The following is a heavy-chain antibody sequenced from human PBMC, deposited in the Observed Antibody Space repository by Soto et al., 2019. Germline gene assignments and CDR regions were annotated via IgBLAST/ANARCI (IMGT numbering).Heavy chain of an antibody. CDR1: GYTFTSYA. V-gene: IGHV1-3*04. CDR3: ASEPLCGGFCYDHWLDA. CDR2: SNIGNGNT. Sequence: QVQLVQSGAEVKKPGASVRVSCRTSGYTFTSYALHWVRQAPGQGLEWMALSNIGNGNTKYSQKFQGRVTVSRDTSASTANMELSSLRSEDTAVYYCASEPLCGGFCYDHWLDAWGKGTLVTVSS. J-gene: IGHJ5*02. D-gene: IGHD2-15*01.